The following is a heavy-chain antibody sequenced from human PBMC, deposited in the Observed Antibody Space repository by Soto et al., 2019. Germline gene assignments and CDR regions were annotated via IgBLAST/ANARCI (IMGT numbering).Heavy chain of an antibody. CDR2: IYYSGST. J-gene: IGHJ4*02. CDR1: GGSVNSGSYY. D-gene: IGHD3-22*01. Sequence: SETLSLTCTVSGGSVNSGSYYWSWIRQPPGKGLEWIGYIYYSGSTNYNPSLKSRVTMSLDTSKNQFSLKLSSVTAADTAVHYCARGSWYYDSSGYLDYWGRGTLVTVSS. CDR3: ARGSWYYDSSGYLDY. V-gene: IGHV4-61*01.